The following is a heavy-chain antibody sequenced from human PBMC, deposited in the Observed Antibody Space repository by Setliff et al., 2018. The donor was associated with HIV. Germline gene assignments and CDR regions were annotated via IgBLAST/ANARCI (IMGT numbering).Heavy chain of an antibody. J-gene: IGHJ6*03. CDR1: GYTFSGYY. CDR3: ARESTVVLGDDVDNYHYSYMDV. D-gene: IGHD2-15*01. Sequence: ASVKVSCKAVGYTFSGYYLHWVRQAPGQGLEWMGRINPKSGGTQYSQKFQGRVTMTRDTSISTAYMELSRLTSDDTAMYFCARESTVVLGDDVDNYHYSYMDVWGKGTTVTVSS. V-gene: IGHV1-2*06. CDR2: INPKSGGT.